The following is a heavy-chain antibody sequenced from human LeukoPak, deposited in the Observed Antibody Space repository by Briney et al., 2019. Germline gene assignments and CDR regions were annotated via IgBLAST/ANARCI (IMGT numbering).Heavy chain of an antibody. V-gene: IGHV1-8*01. J-gene: IGHJ5*02. CDR3: ARVYYDSSGYYQGNWFDP. CDR1: GYTFTSYD. CDR2: MNPNSGNT. Sequence: ASVKVSCKASGYTFTSYDINWARQATGQGLEWMGWMNPNSGNTGYAQKFQGRVTMTRNTSISTAYMELSSLRSEDTAVYYCARVYYDSSGYYQGNWFDPWGQGTLVTVSS. D-gene: IGHD3-22*01.